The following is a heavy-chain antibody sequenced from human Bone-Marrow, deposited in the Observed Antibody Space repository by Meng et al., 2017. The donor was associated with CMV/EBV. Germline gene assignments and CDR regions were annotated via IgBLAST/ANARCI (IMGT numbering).Heavy chain of an antibody. D-gene: IGHD2-15*01. V-gene: IGHV6-1*01. CDR2: TYYRSKWYN. Sequence: SQTLSLTCAISGDSVSSNSAAWNWIRQSPSRGLEWLGRTYYRSKWYNDYAVSVKSRITINPDTSKNQFSLQLNSVTPEDTAVYYCAREAGYCSGGSCAHVSWGQRTLVTVSS. CDR3: AREAGYCSGGSCAHVS. CDR1: GDSVSSNSAA. J-gene: IGHJ4*02.